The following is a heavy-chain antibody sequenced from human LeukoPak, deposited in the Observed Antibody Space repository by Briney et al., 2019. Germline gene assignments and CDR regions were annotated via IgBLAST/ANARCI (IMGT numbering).Heavy chain of an antibody. D-gene: IGHD3-3*01. CDR2: IYHSGST. J-gene: IGHJ4*02. Sequence: PSETLSLTCTVSGGSISSYYWSWIRQPPGKGLEWIGYIYHSGSTYYNPSLKSRVTISVDRSKNQFSLKLSSVTAADTAVYYCARAITIFGVVNYFDYWGQGTLVTVSS. CDR3: ARAITIFGVVNYFDY. V-gene: IGHV4-59*12. CDR1: GGSISSYY.